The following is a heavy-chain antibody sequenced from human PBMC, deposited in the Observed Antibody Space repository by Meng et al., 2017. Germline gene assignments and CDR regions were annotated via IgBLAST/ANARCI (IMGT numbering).Heavy chain of an antibody. Sequence: HLQLQESGPGLVKPSETLSLTCTVSGGSISSSSYYLGWIRQPPGKGLEWIGSIYYSGSTYYNPSLKSRVTISVDTSKNQFSLKLSSVTAADTAVYYCARVPYYGSGSYQYNWFDPWGQGTLVTVSS. CDR1: GGSISSSSYY. CDR2: IYYSGST. V-gene: IGHV4-39*07. D-gene: IGHD3-10*01. J-gene: IGHJ5*02. CDR3: ARVPYYGSGSYQYNWFDP.